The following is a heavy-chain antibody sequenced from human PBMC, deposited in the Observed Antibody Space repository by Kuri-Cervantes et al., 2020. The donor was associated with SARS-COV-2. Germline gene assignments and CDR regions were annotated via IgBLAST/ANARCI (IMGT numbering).Heavy chain of an antibody. D-gene: IGHD3-3*01. Sequence: SETLSLTCAVYGGSFSGYYWSWIRQPPGKGLEWVGEINHSGSTNYNPSLKSRVTISVDTSKNQFSLKLSSVTAADTAVYYCERSVNDFWSGYAVSLSTNYFDYWGQGTLVTVSS. CDR3: ERSVNDFWSGYAVSLSTNYFDY. J-gene: IGHJ4*02. V-gene: IGHV4-34*01. CDR2: INHSGST. CDR1: GGSFSGYY.